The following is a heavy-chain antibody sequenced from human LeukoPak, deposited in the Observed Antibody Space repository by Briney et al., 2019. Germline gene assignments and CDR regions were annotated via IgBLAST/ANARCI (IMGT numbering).Heavy chain of an antibody. CDR2: ISAYNGNT. Sequence: ASVKVSCKASGYTFTSYGISWVRQAPGQGLEWMGWISAYNGNTNYAQKLQGRVTMTTDTSTSTAYMELRSLRSDDTAVYYCARGRPSVGATPYYYYHYMDVWGKGATVTVSS. J-gene: IGHJ6*03. CDR3: ARGRPSVGATPYYYYHYMDV. V-gene: IGHV1-18*01. D-gene: IGHD1-26*01. CDR1: GYTFTSYG.